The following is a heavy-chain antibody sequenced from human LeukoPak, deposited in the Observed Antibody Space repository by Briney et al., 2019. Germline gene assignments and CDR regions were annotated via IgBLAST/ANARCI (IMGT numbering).Heavy chain of an antibody. D-gene: IGHD3-16*02. Sequence: PSETLSLPCAVYGASFSGYYWSWIRQPPGKGLEWIGEINHSGSTNYNPSLKSRVTISVDTSNNQFSLKLSSVTAADTDVYYCARGAPFAGVIVHFDYWGQGTLVTVSS. V-gene: IGHV4-34*01. J-gene: IGHJ4*02. CDR2: INHSGST. CDR3: ARGAPFAGVIVHFDY. CDR1: GASFSGYY.